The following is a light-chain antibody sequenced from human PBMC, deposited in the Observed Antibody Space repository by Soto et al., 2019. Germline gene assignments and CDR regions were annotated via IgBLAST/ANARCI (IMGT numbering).Light chain of an antibody. Sequence: IQLTQSPPSLSASVGDRVTITCRASQGVSSSLAWYHQQPGKAPKLLIYAATTLQSGVPSRFSGSGSGTDFTLTISSLQPEDFATYSCQQTYRTPLTFGGGTKVAIK. CDR2: AAT. V-gene: IGKV1-39*01. J-gene: IGKJ4*01. CDR3: QQTYRTPLT. CDR1: QGVSSS.